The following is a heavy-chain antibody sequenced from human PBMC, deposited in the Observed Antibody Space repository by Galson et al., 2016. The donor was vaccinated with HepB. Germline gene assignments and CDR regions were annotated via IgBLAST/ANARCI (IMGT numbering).Heavy chain of an antibody. V-gene: IGHV3-23*01. CDR2: IDDTGGDT. D-gene: IGHD5-24*01. CDR1: GFSFFKYP. CDR3: ARGGERRRASNYHFHD. J-gene: IGHJ4*01. Sequence: SLRLSCAASGFSFFKYPMKWVRQTPGEGLQWVSTIDDTGGDTYYVRSVKGRFTISRDNAKSVLYLQMDSLRVEDTAIYYCARGGERRRASNYHFHDWGHGTLVTVSS.